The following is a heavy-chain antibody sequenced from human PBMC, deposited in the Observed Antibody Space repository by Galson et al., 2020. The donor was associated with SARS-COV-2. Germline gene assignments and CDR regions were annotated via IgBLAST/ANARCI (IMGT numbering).Heavy chain of an antibody. CDR3: ARAAAGYCSGGSCYRGWYFDL. CDR1: GGSISSGGYY. J-gene: IGHJ2*01. D-gene: IGHD2-15*01. V-gene: IGHV4-31*03. Sequence: ETSETLSLTCTVSGGSISSGGYYWSWIRQHPGKGLEWIGYIYYSGSTYYNPSLKSRVTISVDTSKNQFSLKLSSVTAADTAVYYCARAAAGYCSGGSCYRGWYFDLWGRGTLVTVSS. CDR2: IYYSGST.